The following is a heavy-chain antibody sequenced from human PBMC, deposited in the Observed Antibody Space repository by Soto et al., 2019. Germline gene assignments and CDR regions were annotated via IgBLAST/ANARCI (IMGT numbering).Heavy chain of an antibody. J-gene: IGHJ6*02. CDR1: GGSISSGGYY. Sequence: QVQLQESGPGLVKPSQTLSLTCTVSGGSISSGGYYWSWIRQHPGKGLEWIGYIYYSGSTYYNPSLKSRVTISVDTSKNQFALKLSSVTAADTAVYYCARDSPPSGGQTMDVWGQGTTVTVSS. CDR3: ARDSPPSGGQTMDV. D-gene: IGHD6-25*01. V-gene: IGHV4-31*03. CDR2: IYYSGST.